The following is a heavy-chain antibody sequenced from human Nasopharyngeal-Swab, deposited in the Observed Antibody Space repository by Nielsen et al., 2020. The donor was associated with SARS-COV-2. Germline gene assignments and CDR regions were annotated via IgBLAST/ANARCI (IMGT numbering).Heavy chain of an antibody. V-gene: IGHV6-1*01. CDR2: TYYRSKWYN. CDR1: GDSVSSSSAA. J-gene: IGHJ6*03. Sequence: SQTLSLTCAISGDSVSSSSAAWNWSRQAPSRGLEWRGRTYYRSKWYNDYAISVKSRITINPDTSKNQFSLHLNSVTPEDTAVYYCARARGAYGDYYYYYYTDVWGKGTTVTVSS. D-gene: IGHD4-17*01. CDR3: ARARGAYGDYYYYYYTDV.